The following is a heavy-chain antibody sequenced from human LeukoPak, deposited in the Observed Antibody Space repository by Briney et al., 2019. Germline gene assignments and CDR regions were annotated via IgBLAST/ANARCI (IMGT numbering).Heavy chain of an antibody. V-gene: IGHV4-39*07. J-gene: IGHJ4*02. CDR3: ARDRYYYDSSGYYSFVY. D-gene: IGHD3-22*01. CDR2: IYYSGST. CDR1: GGSISSSSYY. Sequence: SETLSLTCTVSGGSISSSSYYWGWIRQPPGKGLEWIGSIYYSGSTYYNPSLKSRVTISVDTSKNQFSLKLSSVTAADTAVYYCARDRYYYDSSGYYSFVYWGQGTLVTVSS.